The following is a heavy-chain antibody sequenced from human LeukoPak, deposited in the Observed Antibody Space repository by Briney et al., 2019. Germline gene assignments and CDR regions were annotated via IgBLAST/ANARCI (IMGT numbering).Heavy chain of an antibody. V-gene: IGHV3-9*01. D-gene: IGHD3-3*01. Sequence: AGSYVRLAWAASGFTWDEYALHWIRQAPGKGLEWVSGISWNSGSIGYADSVKGRFTISRDNAKNSLYLQMNSLRAEDTALYYCAKDERFLEWLLLSAFDIWGQGTMVTVSS. CDR2: ISWNSGSI. CDR1: GFTWDEYA. CDR3: AKDERFLEWLLLSAFDI. J-gene: IGHJ3*02.